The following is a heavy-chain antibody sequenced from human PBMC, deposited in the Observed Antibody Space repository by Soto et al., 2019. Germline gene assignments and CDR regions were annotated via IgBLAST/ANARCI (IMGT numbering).Heavy chain of an antibody. J-gene: IGHJ4*02. D-gene: IGHD2-2*01. CDR2: MNPNSGNT. CDR1: GYTFTSYD. CDR3: ASPVECSTTSCIR. Sequence: GASVKVSCKASGYTFTSYDINWVRQATGQGLEWMGWMNPNSGNTGYAQKFQGRVTMTRNTSISTAYMELSSLRSEDTDVYYCASPVECSTTSCIRWGQGTLVTVSS. V-gene: IGHV1-8*01.